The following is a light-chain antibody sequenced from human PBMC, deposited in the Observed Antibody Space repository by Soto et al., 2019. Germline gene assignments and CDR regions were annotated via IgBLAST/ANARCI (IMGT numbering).Light chain of an antibody. Sequence: QAVVTQSSSASASLGSSVKLTCTLSSGHSSYIIAWHQQQPGKAPRYLMKLEGSGSYNKGSGVPDRFSGYSSGADRYLTISNLLFEDEADYYCETWDSNTRVFGGGTKLTVL. CDR3: ETWDSNTRV. CDR2: LEGSGSY. CDR1: SGHSSYI. V-gene: IGLV4-60*02. J-gene: IGLJ3*02.